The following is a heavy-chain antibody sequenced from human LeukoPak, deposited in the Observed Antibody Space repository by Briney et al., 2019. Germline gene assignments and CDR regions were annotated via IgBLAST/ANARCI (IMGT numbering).Heavy chain of an antibody. Sequence: GGSLRLSCAASGFTFSSYGICWVRQAPGKGLGWVAFIRYDGSNKYYADSVKGRFIISRDNSKNTLYLQMNSLRAEDTAVYYCAKGYSSTLPDWFDPWGQGTLVTVSS. CDR1: GFTFSSYG. D-gene: IGHD6-13*01. V-gene: IGHV3-30*02. J-gene: IGHJ5*02. CDR3: AKGYSSTLPDWFDP. CDR2: IRYDGSNK.